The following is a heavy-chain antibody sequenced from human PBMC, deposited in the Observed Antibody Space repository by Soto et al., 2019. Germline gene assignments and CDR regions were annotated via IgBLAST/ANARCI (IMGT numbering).Heavy chain of an antibody. CDR2: IYYSGST. V-gene: IGHV4-39*01. CDR1: GGSISSSSYY. J-gene: IGHJ6*02. D-gene: IGHD6-13*01. Sequence: PSETLSLTCTVSGGSISSSSYYWGWIRQPPGKGLEWIGSIYYSGSTYYNPSLKSRVTISVDTSKNQFSLKLSSVTAADTAVYYCARAHSSSWSRGGMDVWGQGTTVTVSS. CDR3: ARAHSSSWSRGGMDV.